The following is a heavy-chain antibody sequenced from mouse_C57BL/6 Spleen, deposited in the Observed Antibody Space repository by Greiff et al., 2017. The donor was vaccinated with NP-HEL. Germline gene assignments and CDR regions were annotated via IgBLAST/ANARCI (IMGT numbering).Heavy chain of an antibody. CDR3: ARHGTVVATDWYFDV. D-gene: IGHD1-1*01. J-gene: IGHJ1*03. V-gene: IGHV2-6-1*01. CDR1: GFSLTSYG. CDR2: IWSDGST. Sequence: VQLQQSGPGLVAPSQSLSITCTVSGFSLTSYGVHWVRQPPGKGLEWLVVIWSDGSTTYNSALKSRLSISKDNSKSQVFLKMNSLQTDDTAMYYCARHGTVVATDWYFDVWGTGTTVTVSS.